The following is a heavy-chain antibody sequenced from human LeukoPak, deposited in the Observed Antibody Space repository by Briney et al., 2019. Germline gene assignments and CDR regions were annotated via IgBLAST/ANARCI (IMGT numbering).Heavy chain of an antibody. D-gene: IGHD3-22*01. J-gene: IGHJ4*02. V-gene: IGHV1-69*13. Sequence: ASVKVSCKASGYTFTSYYMHWVRQAPGQGLEWMGGIIPIFGTANYAQKFQGRVTITADESTSTAYMELSSLRSEDTAVYYCARSPPSDYYDSSGYWFDYWGQGTLVTVSS. CDR2: IIPIFGTA. CDR1: GYTFTSYY. CDR3: ARSPPSDYYDSSGYWFDY.